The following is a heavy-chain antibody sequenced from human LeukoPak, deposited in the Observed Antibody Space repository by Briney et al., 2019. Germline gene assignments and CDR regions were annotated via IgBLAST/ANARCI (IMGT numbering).Heavy chain of an antibody. J-gene: IGHJ3*02. CDR1: GFTFSSYG. CDR3: ANVISAAAGTSRDAFDI. Sequence: PGGSLRLSCAASGFTFSSYGMHWVRQAPGKRLEWVAVISYDGSNKYYADSVKGRFTISRDNSKNTLYLQMNSLRAEDTAVYYCANVISAAAGTSRDAFDIWGQGTMVTVSS. V-gene: IGHV3-30*18. CDR2: ISYDGSNK. D-gene: IGHD6-13*01.